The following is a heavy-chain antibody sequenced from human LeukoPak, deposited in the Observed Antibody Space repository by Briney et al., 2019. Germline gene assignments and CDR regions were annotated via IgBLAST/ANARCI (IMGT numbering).Heavy chain of an antibody. V-gene: IGHV4-34*01. CDR3: ARPRDYGDYVGAFDI. D-gene: IGHD4-17*01. CDR2: INHSGGT. J-gene: IGHJ3*02. CDR1: GGSFSGYY. Sequence: PSETLTLTCAVYGGSFSGYYWSWIRQPPGKGLEWIGEINHSGGTNYNPSLKSRVTISVDTSKNQFSLKLRSVTAADTAVYYCARPRDYGDYVGAFDIWGQGTMVTVSS.